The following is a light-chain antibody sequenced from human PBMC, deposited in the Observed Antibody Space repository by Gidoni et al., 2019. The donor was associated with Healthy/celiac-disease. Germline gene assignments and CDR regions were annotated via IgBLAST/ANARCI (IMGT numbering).Light chain of an antibody. CDR3: QQYYSTPT. CDR1: QSVLYSSNNKNY. CDR2: WAS. Sequence: DIVMTQSPDSLAVSLGERATINCKSSQSVLYSSNNKNYLAWYQQKPGQPPKLLIYWASTRESGVPDRFSGSGSGTDFTLTISSLQAEDVAVYYSQQYYSTPTFGHETKVEIK. J-gene: IGKJ1*01. V-gene: IGKV4-1*01.